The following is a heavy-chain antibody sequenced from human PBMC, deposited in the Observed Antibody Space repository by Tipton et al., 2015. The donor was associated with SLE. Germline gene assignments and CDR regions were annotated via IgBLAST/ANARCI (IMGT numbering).Heavy chain of an antibody. J-gene: IGHJ3*01. D-gene: IGHD3-10*01. CDR2: IYFTGST. CDR1: GGSIRSSGYY. Sequence: TLSLTCTVSGGSIRSSGYYWSWIRQHPGKGLEWIGYIYFTGSTHYNPSLKSRVTISVDTSKNQFSLRLYSVTAADTAVYYCARKYGRGQEAAFDLWGQGTILIVSS. V-gene: IGHV4-31*03. CDR3: ARKYGRGQEAAFDL.